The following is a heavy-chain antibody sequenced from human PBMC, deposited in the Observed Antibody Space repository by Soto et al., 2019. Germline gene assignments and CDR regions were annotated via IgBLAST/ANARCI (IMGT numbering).Heavy chain of an antibody. CDR1: GFTFSSYS. CDR2: ISSSSSTI. CDR3: ARTRRDDYGPSYFDY. D-gene: IGHD4-17*01. J-gene: IGHJ4*02. Sequence: GSLRLSCAASGFTFSSYSMNWVRQAPGKGLEWVSYISSSSSTIYYADSVKGRFTISRDNAKNSLYLQMNSLRAGDTAVYYCARTRRDDYGPSYFDYWGQGTLVTVSS. V-gene: IGHV3-48*01.